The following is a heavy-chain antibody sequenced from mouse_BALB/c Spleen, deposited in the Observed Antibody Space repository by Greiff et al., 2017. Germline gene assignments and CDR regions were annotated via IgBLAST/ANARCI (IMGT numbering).Heavy chain of an antibody. D-gene: IGHD1-1*01. CDR1: GFTFSSYA. V-gene: IGHV5-6-5*01. Sequence: DVMLVESGGGLVKPGGSLKLSCAASGFTFSSYAMSWVRQTPEKRLEWVASISSGGSTYYPDSVKGRFTISRDNARNILYLQMSSLRSEDTAMYYCARAYYYGSSYRYWYFDVWGAGTTVTVSS. J-gene: IGHJ1*01. CDR2: ISSGGST. CDR3: ARAYYYGSSYRYWYFDV.